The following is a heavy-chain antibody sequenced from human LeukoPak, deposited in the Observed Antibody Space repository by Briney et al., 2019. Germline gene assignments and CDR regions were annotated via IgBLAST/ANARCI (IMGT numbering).Heavy chain of an antibody. J-gene: IGHJ2*01. Sequence: SVTVSSKASGGTFSSYAISWVRQAPGQGREWMGRIIPILGIANYAQKFQGRVTITADKSTSTAYMELSSLRSEDTAVYYCARNWGQSYWYFDLWGRGTLVTVSS. D-gene: IGHD7-27*01. CDR3: ARNWGQSYWYFDL. CDR1: GGTFSSYA. CDR2: IIPILGIA. V-gene: IGHV1-69*04.